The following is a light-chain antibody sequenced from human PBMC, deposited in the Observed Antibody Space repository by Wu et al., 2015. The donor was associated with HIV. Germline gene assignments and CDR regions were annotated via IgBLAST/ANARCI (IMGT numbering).Light chain of an antibody. V-gene: IGKV1-33*01. J-gene: IGKJ4*01. CDR1: QDISNY. CDR2: DAS. Sequence: DIQMTQSPSSLSASVGDRVTISCQASQDISNYLNWYQQKVGKAPKLLIYDASNLEAGVPSGLSGSGSGTNFTFTIRSLQPEDIATYYCQQYKNLPITFGEGPRWRSN. CDR3: QQYKNLPIT.